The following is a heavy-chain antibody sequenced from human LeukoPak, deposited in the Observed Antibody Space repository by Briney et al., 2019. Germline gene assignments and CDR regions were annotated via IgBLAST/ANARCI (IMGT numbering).Heavy chain of an antibody. J-gene: IGHJ4*02. CDR1: GGTFSSYA. V-gene: IGHV1-69*13. Sequence: GASVKVSCKASGGTFSSYAISWVRQAPGQGLEWMGGIIPIFGTANYAQKFQGRVTITADESTSTAYMELSSLRSEDTAVHYCAREGEQWLVYFDYWGQGTLVTVSS. CDR3: AREGEQWLVYFDY. D-gene: IGHD6-19*01. CDR2: IIPIFGTA.